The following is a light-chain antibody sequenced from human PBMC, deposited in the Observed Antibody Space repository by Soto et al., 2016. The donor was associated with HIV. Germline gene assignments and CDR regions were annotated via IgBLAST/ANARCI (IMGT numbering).Light chain of an antibody. J-gene: IGKJ2*01. CDR2: GAS. CDR1: QSISTY. CDR3: QQYDDYPYT. V-gene: IGKV1-39*01. Sequence: DIQMTQSPSSLSASVGDRVTITCRASQSISTYLNWYRQKPGKAPKLLIYGASNLRSGVPLRFSGSGSGTEFTLTISSLQPEDFATYYCQQYDDYPYTFGQGTKLEIK.